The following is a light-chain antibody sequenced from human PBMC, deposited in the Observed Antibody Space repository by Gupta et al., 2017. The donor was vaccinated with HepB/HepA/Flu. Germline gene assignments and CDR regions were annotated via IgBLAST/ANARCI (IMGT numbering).Light chain of an antibody. J-gene: IGKJ4*02. CDR2: AAS. CDR3: QQANSVSRT. CDR1: QGSSSW. V-gene: IGKV1D-12*01. Sequence: IQMNQSPSSVSASVGDRVTITCRASQGSSSWLSWYQQKPGKAPKRLIYAASSLQSGVPSRFCGSGSGTEVTLTISSLQPEDFATAYCQQANSVSRTFGGGTKVEIK.